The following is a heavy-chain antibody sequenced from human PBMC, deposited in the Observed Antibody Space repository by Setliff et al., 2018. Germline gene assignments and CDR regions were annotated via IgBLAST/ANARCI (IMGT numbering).Heavy chain of an antibody. CDR3: VRAPVYCSGDCYPRYFDA. V-gene: IGHV4-39*07. Sequence: SETLSLTCTVSGGSISSSYWAWIRQPPGKGLEWIGRIHYRGTTYSNASLASRLTISVDTAKNQFSLKLTSVTAADTGVYYCVRAPVYCSGDCYPRYFDAWGQGTLVAVSS. CDR1: GGSISSSY. J-gene: IGHJ5*02. D-gene: IGHD2-21*01. CDR2: IHYRGTT.